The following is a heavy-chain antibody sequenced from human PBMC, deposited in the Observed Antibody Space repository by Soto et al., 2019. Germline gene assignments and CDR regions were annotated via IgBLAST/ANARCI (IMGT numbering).Heavy chain of an antibody. J-gene: IGHJ6*03. D-gene: IGHD6-6*01. Sequence: GKSLKISCKGSGYGFTSYWIGWVRQMPGKGLEWMGIIYPGDSDTRYSPSFQGQVTISADKSISTAYLQWSSLKASDTAMYYCARRGLYSSSSGYYYMDVWGKGTTVTVSS. CDR3: ARRGLYSSSSGYYYMDV. CDR2: IYPGDSDT. CDR1: GYGFTSYW. V-gene: IGHV5-51*01.